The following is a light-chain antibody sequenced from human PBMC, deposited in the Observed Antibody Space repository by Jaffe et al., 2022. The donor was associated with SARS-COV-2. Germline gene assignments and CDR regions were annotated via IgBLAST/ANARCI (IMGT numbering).Light chain of an antibody. CDR2: EAS. CDR3: QQYNNWPRT. Sequence: EIVMTQSPATLSVSPGERATLSCRASQSVSNNLAWYQQKPGQAPRLLFYEASTRASVTPARFSVSGSGTDFSLTISSLQSEDFAVYYCQQYNNWPRTFGQGTKVESK. CDR1: QSVSNN. V-gene: IGKV3-15*01. J-gene: IGKJ1*01.